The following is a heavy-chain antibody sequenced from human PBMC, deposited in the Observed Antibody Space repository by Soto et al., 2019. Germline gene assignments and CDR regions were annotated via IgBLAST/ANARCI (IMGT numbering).Heavy chain of an antibody. CDR3: ARDQSYCSGGSCYYLGSYYYYYGMDV. V-gene: IGHV1-18*01. J-gene: IGHJ6*02. CDR1: CYTFTSYG. CDR2: ISAYNGNT. Sequence: ASGKVCCKASCYTFTSYGISWVRQAPGQGLEWMGWISAYNGNTNYAQKLQGRVTMTTDTSTSTAYMELRSLRSDDTAVYYCARDQSYCSGGSCYYLGSYYYYYGMDVWGQGTTVTVSS. D-gene: IGHD2-15*01.